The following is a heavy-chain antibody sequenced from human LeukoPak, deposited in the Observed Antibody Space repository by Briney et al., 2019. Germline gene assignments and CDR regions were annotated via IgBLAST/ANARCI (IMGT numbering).Heavy chain of an antibody. CDR3: ARQGATRRSGHDAFDI. CDR2: IYPGDSNT. D-gene: IGHD6-6*01. J-gene: IGHJ3*02. Sequence: PGESLKISCKGSGYSFTSYWIGWVRQMPGKGLEWMGIIYPGDSNTAYSPSFQGQVTISADKSISTAYLQWSSLKASDTAMYYCARQGATRRSGHDAFDIWGQGTVVTVSS. V-gene: IGHV5-51*01. CDR1: GYSFTSYW.